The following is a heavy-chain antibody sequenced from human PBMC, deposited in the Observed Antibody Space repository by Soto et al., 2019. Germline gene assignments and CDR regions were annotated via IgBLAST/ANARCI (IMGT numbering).Heavy chain of an antibody. CDR3: ARDFYYDFWGGYYSLDYYYGMDV. CDR1: GFTFSSYG. J-gene: IGHJ6*02. D-gene: IGHD3-3*01. V-gene: IGHV3-33*01. CDR2: IWYDGSNK. Sequence: QVQLVESGGGVVQPGRSLRLSCAASGFTFSSYGMHWVRQAPGKGLEWVAVIWYDGSNKYYADSVKGRFTISRDNSKNTLYLQMNSLRAEDTAVYYCARDFYYDFWGGYYSLDYYYGMDVLGQGTTVTVSS.